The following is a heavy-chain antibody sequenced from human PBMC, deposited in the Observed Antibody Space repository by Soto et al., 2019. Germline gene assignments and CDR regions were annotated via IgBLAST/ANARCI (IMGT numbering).Heavy chain of an antibody. CDR2: VNPTGSA. J-gene: IGHJ3*02. CDR3: ARSREQWLVDAFDI. CDR1: GGSFSGYY. Sequence: SETLSLTCAVYGGSFSGYYWSWIRQSPGKGLEWIGEVNPTGSAKYNPSLKSRVTISVDTSKIQFSLNLNSVTAADTALYYCARSREQWLVDAFDIWGQGTMVTVSS. V-gene: IGHV4-34*01. D-gene: IGHD6-19*01.